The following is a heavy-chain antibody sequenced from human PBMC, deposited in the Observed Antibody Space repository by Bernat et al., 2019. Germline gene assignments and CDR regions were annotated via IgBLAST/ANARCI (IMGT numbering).Heavy chain of an antibody. CDR1: GFTFSSYG. D-gene: IGHD6-19*01. V-gene: IGHV3-30*18. CDR3: AKDGGGGAVAGFSDY. J-gene: IGHJ4*02. Sequence: QVQLEESGGGVVQPGRSLRLSCVASGFTFSSYGIHWVRQAPGKGLEWVAVVSYDGVIKYSADSVKGRFTLSRDNSKNTLYLQMNSLGGEDTAVYYCAKDGGGGAVAGFSDYRGQRTLVTVSS. CDR2: VSYDGVIK.